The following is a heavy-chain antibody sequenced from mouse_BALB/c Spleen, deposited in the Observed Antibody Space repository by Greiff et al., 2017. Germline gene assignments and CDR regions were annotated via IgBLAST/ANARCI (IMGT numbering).Heavy chain of an antibody. Sequence: QVQLQQSGAELVKPGASVKLSCKASGYTFTSYWMHWVKQRPGQGLEWIGEIDPSDSYTNYNQKFKGKATLTVDKSSSTAYMQLSSLTSEDSAVYYCARGTITTAPFAYWGQGTLVTVSA. D-gene: IGHD1-2*01. CDR1: GYTFTSYW. CDR3: ARGTITTAPFAY. V-gene: IGHV1-69*02. J-gene: IGHJ3*01. CDR2: IDPSDSYT.